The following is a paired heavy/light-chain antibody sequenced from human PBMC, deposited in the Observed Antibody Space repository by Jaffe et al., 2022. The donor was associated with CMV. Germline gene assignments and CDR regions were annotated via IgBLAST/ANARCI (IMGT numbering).Heavy chain of an antibody. J-gene: IGHJ4*02. Sequence: QVQVVQSGAEVKKPGASVKVSCKASGYPFTKYYVHWVRQAPGQGLQWMGLIDPSGGNTNYAQKFQGRVTLTRDTSTSTTYMELRSLRSEDTAVYYCARDRGSPRGTFDYWGQGTPVTVSS. CDR3: ARDRGSPRGTFDY. V-gene: IGHV1-46*01. CDR2: IDPSGGNT. D-gene: IGHD3-10*01. CDR1: GYPFTKYY.
Light chain of an antibody. J-gene: IGKJ2*01. V-gene: IGKV1-12*01. CDR1: QGLSNW. CDR3: QQANSFPRYT. CDR2: AAS. Sequence: IQMTQFPSSVSASVGDRVTITCRASQGLSNWLAWYQQRPGQAPKLLIYAASSLQSGVPSRFSGSGSGTDFTLTISSLQPEDSATYYCQQANSFPRYTFGQGTKLEIK.